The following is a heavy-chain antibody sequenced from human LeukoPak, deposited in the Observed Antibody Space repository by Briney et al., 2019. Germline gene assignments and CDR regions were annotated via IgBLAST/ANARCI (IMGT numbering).Heavy chain of an antibody. D-gene: IGHD2-8*01. CDR2: INHSGST. Sequence: SETLSLTCAVYGGSFSGYYWSRIRQPPGKGLEWIGEINHSGSTNYNPSLKSRVTISVDTSKNQFSLKLSSVTAADTAVYYCARGPVSPKDYYYYYGMDVWGQGTTVTVSS. V-gene: IGHV4-34*01. J-gene: IGHJ6*02. CDR3: ARGPVSPKDYYYYYGMDV. CDR1: GGSFSGYY.